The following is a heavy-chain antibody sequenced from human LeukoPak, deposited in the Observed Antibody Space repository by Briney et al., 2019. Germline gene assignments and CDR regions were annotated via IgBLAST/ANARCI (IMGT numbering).Heavy chain of an antibody. CDR3: AKHQPNWGSGWYFDL. D-gene: IGHD7-27*01. V-gene: IGHV4-39*01. CDR2: IYYTGNN. Sequence: PSETLSLTCSVSGGSISNINFYWGWIRQPPGKGLEWIGSIYYTGNNYINPSLKSRGTIFVDTSKNQFFLKLTSVTAADTAVYYCAKHQPNWGSGWYFDLWGRGALVTVSS. J-gene: IGHJ2*01. CDR1: GGSISNINFY.